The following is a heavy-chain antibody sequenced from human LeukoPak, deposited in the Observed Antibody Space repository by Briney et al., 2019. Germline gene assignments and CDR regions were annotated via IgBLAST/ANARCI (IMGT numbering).Heavy chain of an antibody. V-gene: IGHV4-4*07. CDR1: GGSISSYY. CDR3: ARDAPIVVVPAAMGYYYYGMDV. CDR2: IYTSGST. D-gene: IGHD2-2*01. Sequence: SETLSLTCTVSGGSISSYYWSWIRQPAGKGLEWIGRIYTSGSTNYNPSLKSRVTMSVDTSKNQFSLKLSSVTAADTAVYYCARDAPIVVVPAAMGYYYYGMDVWGQGTTVTVSS. J-gene: IGHJ6*02.